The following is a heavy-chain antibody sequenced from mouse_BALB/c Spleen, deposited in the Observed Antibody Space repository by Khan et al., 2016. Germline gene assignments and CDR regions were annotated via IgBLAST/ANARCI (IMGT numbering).Heavy chain of an antibody. CDR1: GYDFTRYW. Sequence: EMKLVESGGGLMQPGGSLKISCKASGYDFTRYWMSWVRQAPGKGLEWIGEINPDSRTINYTPSLKDKFIISRDNATNTLYLQMSNVKYEDTALYYCASTFWYFDVWGAGTTVTVSS. CDR2: INPDSRTI. J-gene: IGHJ1*01. CDR3: ASTFWYFDV. V-gene: IGHV4-1*02.